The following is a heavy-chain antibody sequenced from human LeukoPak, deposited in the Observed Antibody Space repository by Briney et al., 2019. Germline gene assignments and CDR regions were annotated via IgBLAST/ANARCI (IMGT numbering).Heavy chain of an antibody. Sequence: PSETLSLTCAVYGGSFSGYYWSWIRQPPGKGLEWIGEINHSGSTNYNPSLKSRVTISVDTSKNQFSLKLISVTAADTAVYYCARGLGTRLYWGQGTLVTVSS. J-gene: IGHJ4*02. CDR3: ARGLGTRLY. CDR1: GGSFSGYY. V-gene: IGHV4-34*01. CDR2: INHSGST. D-gene: IGHD7-27*01.